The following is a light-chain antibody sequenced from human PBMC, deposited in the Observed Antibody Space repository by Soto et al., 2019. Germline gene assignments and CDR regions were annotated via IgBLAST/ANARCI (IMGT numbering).Light chain of an antibody. V-gene: IGLV1-40*01. Sequence: QSVLTQPPSVSGAPGQRVTISCTGSSSNIGAGYDVHWYQQLPGTAPKLLIFGNSNRPSGVPDRFSGSKSGTSASLAITGLQAEVEADYYCQSYDSSLSAYVFGTGTKVTV. CDR3: QSYDSSLSAYV. CDR2: GNS. CDR1: SSNIGAGYD. J-gene: IGLJ1*01.